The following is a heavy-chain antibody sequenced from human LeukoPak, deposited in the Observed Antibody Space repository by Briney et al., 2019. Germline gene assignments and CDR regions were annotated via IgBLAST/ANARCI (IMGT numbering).Heavy chain of an antibody. D-gene: IGHD6-19*01. J-gene: IGHJ4*02. CDR1: GFTFSRFW. Sequence: PGGSLRLSCAASGFTFSRFWMSWVRQAPEKGLEWVANIQQDGGQKYYVDSVKGRFIISRDNAKNSLYLQMNSLRAEDTAVYYCARDKPAEIAVAGTIDYWGQGTLVTVSS. CDR2: IQQDGGQK. CDR3: ARDKPAEIAVAGTIDY. V-gene: IGHV3-7*01.